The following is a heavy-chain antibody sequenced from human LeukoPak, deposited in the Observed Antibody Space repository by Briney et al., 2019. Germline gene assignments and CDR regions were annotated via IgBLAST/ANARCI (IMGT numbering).Heavy chain of an antibody. CDR3: AKAPVTTCRGAYCYPFDY. J-gene: IGHJ4*02. CDR1: GFTFSSYA. CDR2: ISDSGNT. D-gene: IGHD2-21*01. Sequence: GGSLRLSCAASGFTFSSYAMSWVRQAPGKGLEWVSAISDSGNTYHADSVKGRFTISRDSSKNTLFLQMNRLRPEDAAVYYCAKAPVTTCRGAYCYPFDYWGQGTLVTVSS. V-gene: IGHV3-23*01.